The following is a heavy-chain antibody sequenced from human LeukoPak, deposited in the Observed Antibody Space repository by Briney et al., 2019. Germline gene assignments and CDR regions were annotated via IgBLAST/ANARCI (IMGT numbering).Heavy chain of an antibody. CDR3: ARRIVGGHLVDY. V-gene: IGHV1-18*01. J-gene: IGHJ4*02. D-gene: IGHD1-26*01. Sequence: ASVKVSCKASGYTFTNYGMSWVRQAPGQGLEWMGWISAKNGNKDYAQKFQGRVTMAVDTSTSTAYMELRSLRSDDTAVYYCARRIVGGHLVDYWGQGTLVTVSS. CDR2: ISAKNGNK. CDR1: GYTFTNYG.